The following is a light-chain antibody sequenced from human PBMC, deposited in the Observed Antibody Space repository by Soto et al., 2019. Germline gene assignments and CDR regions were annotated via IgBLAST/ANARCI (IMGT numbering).Light chain of an antibody. V-gene: IGKV1-5*01. Sequence: DIHITHSPSTLSASVGDRVTITCRASQSISSWLAWYQQKPGKVPKRLIYAASSLQSGVPSRFSGSGSGTEFTLTISSLQPEDFATYYCLQHNSYPLTFGGGTKVDIK. CDR2: AAS. CDR1: QSISSW. J-gene: IGKJ4*01. CDR3: LQHNSYPLT.